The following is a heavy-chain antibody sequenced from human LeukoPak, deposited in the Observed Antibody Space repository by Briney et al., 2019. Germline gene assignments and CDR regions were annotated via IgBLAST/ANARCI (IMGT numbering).Heavy chain of an antibody. D-gene: IGHD5-18*01. CDR2: IIPIFGTA. Sequence: PVKVSCKASGGTFSSYAISWVRQAPGQGLEWMGGIIPIFGTANYAQKFQGRVTITADESTSTAYMELSSLRSEDTAVYYCARSGYSYGPYYFDYWGQGTLVTVSS. CDR3: ARSGYSYGPYYFDY. V-gene: IGHV1-69*13. CDR1: GGTFSSYA. J-gene: IGHJ4*02.